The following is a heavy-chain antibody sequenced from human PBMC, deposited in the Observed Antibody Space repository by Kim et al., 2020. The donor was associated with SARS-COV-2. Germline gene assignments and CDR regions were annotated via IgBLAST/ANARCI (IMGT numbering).Heavy chain of an antibody. V-gene: IGHV3-30-3*01. CDR3: ARGDYGGNSDYYYGMDV. D-gene: IGHD4-17*01. Sequence: GGSLRLSCAASGFTFSSYAMHWVRQAPGKGLEWVAVISYDGSNKYYADSVKGRFTISRDNSKNTLYLQMNSLRAEDTAVYYCARGDYGGNSDYYYGMDVWGQGTTVTVSS. J-gene: IGHJ6*02. CDR2: ISYDGSNK. CDR1: GFTFSSYA.